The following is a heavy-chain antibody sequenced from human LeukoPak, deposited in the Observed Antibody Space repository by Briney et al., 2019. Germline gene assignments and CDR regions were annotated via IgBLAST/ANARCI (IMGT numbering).Heavy chain of an antibody. Sequence: GGSLRLSCSVSGFTFTDYSMNWVRQAPGKGLEWVSYIDKTSSNIYYADSVKGRFIISRDNAKNSLYLQMNSLRDEDSALYYCAREAYWEGSAKGFDSWGQGTLVIVSS. J-gene: IGHJ4*02. CDR3: AREAYWEGSAKGFDS. D-gene: IGHD2-8*02. CDR2: IDKTSSNI. CDR1: GFTFTDYS. V-gene: IGHV3-48*02.